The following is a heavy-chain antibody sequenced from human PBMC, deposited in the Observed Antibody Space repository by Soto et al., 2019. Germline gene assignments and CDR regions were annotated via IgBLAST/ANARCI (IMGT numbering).Heavy chain of an antibody. Sequence: QVQLQESGPGLVKPSQTLSLTCNVSGGPINSPDYYWSWIRQSPGKGLEWIGYLYFNGGTQYNPSQRTPVSMSLDTSKKHFSPKIRTVTAADTAVYYWARGISKYSSWYEPNTRFDAWGQGALVTVSS. CDR3: ARGISKYSSWYEPNTRFDA. J-gene: IGHJ5*02. CDR1: GGPINSPDYY. D-gene: IGHD6-13*01. CDR2: LYFNGGT. V-gene: IGHV4-30-4*01.